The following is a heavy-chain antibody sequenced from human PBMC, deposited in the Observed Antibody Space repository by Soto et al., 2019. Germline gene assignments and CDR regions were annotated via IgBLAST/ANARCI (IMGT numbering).Heavy chain of an antibody. J-gene: IGHJ5*02. D-gene: IGHD5-12*01. CDR1: GDSISSYY. Sequence: PSETLSLTCIVSGDSISSYYWSWIRQPPGKGLEWIGYIFYTGTTKYNPSLKSRVTISVDTSKNQFSLKLSSVTAADTAVYYCAVATIRDWFDPWGQGTLVTVSS. V-gene: IGHV4-59*01. CDR2: IFYTGTT. CDR3: AVATIRDWFDP.